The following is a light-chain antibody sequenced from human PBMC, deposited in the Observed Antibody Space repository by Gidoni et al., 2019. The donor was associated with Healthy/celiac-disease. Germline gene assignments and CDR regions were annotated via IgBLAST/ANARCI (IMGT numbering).Light chain of an antibody. CDR3: QQSYSTLPLT. CDR1: QSISSY. Sequence: DIQMTQSPSSLSASVGDRVTITCRASQSISSYLNWYQQTPGKAPKLLIYAASSLQSGVPSRFSGSGSGTDFSLTISSLQPEDFATYYCQQSYSTLPLTFGGGTKVEIK. V-gene: IGKV1-39*01. J-gene: IGKJ4*01. CDR2: AAS.